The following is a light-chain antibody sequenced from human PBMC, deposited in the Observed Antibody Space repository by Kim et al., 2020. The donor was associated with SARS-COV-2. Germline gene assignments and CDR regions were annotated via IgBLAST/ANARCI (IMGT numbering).Light chain of an antibody. Sequence: SVKLTCTLSSGHSSYAIAWHQQQPEKGPRYLMKLNSDGSHSKGNGIPDRFSGSSSGAERYLTISSLQSEDEADYYCQTWGTGIWVFGGGTQLTVL. CDR2: LNSDGSH. CDR3: QTWGTGIWV. CDR1: SGHSSYA. V-gene: IGLV4-69*01. J-gene: IGLJ3*02.